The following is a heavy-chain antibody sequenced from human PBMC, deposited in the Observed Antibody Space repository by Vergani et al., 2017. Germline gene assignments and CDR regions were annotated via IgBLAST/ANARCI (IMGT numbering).Heavy chain of an antibody. V-gene: IGHV3-43*02. Sequence: EVQLVESGGGVVQPGGSLRLSCAASGFTFDDYAMHWVRQAPGKGLEWVSLISGDGGSTYYADSVKGRFTISRDNSKNTLYLQMNSLRAEDTAVYYCAKEDDSSGYDAFDIWGQGTMVTVSS. CDR2: ISGDGGST. CDR3: AKEDDSSGYDAFDI. J-gene: IGHJ3*02. CDR1: GFTFDDYA. D-gene: IGHD3-22*01.